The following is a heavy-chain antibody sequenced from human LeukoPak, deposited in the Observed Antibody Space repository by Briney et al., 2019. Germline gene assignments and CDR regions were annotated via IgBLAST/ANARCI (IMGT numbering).Heavy chain of an antibody. D-gene: IGHD2-15*01. CDR1: GFPFTETW. V-gene: IGHV3-74*01. CDR2: IRSDGSDE. J-gene: IGHJ4*02. Sequence: GGSLRLSCATSGFPFTETWMHWVRQVPGKGLVWVSRIRSDGSDERYAEAVKGRFTISRDNAKNTLYLQMNSLRAEDTAVYYCARLLRVPQCDYFDYWGQGTLVTVSS. CDR3: ARLLRVPQCDYFDY.